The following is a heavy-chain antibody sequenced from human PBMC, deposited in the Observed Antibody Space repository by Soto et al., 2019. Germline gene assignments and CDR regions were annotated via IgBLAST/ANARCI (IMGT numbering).Heavy chain of an antibody. CDR2: IIPVTETP. Sequence: QVQLVQSGAEVKKPGSSVRVSCKVSGGTFISHAINWLRQAPGQGLEWMGVIIPVTETPNNAEKFQGRVTITADKETTTVYMELSSLTFDDTAVYFCARGNKGPGHYGPGSQGWYGPWGQGTLVTVSS. V-gene: IGHV1-69*06. D-gene: IGHD3-10*01. CDR3: ARGNKGPGHYGPGSQGWYGP. J-gene: IGHJ5*02. CDR1: GGTFISHA.